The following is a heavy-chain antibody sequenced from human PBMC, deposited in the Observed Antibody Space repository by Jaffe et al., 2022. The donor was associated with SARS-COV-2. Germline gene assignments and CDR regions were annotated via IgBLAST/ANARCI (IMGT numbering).Heavy chain of an antibody. J-gene: IGHJ4*02. CDR1: GFTFSSYG. CDR3: AKDLAPTMIVVVNDY. CDR2: ISYDGSNK. V-gene: IGHV3-30*18. D-gene: IGHD3-22*01. Sequence: QVQLVESGGGVVQPGRSLRLSCAASGFTFSSYGMHWVRQAPGKGLEWVAVISYDGSNKYYADSVKGRFTISRDNSKNTLYLQMNSLRAEDTAVYYCAKDLAPTMIVVVNDYWGQGTLVTVSS.